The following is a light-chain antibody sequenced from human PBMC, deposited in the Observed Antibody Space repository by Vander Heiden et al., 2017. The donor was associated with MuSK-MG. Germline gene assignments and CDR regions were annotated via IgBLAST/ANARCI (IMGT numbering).Light chain of an antibody. CDR2: LGS. J-gene: IGKJ3*01. CDR3: RQALQTPFT. Sequence: DIVMTQSPLSLPVTPGEPASISCRSSQSLLYSNGYNYLDWYLQKSGQSPQLLIYLGSYRASGVPDRFSGSGSGTDFTLKISRVEAEDVGIYYCRQALQTPFTFGPGTKVDIK. CDR1: QSLLYSNGYNY. V-gene: IGKV2-28*01.